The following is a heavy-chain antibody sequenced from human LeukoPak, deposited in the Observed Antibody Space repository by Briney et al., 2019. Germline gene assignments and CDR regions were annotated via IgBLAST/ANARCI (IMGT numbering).Heavy chain of an antibody. D-gene: IGHD3-10*01. J-gene: IGHJ4*02. CDR2: IYYTGST. V-gene: IGHV4-30-4*01. CDR3: ARSKGVYYASLSFYTREDF. Sequence: MTSETLSLTGSVSGGSISSGDYYWTWTRHPPGKGLEWIGYIYYTGSTYCNPSLKSRITISVDTSKNQFSLKLSSVTAADTAVYYCARSKGVYYASLSFYTREDFWGQGTLVTVSS. CDR1: GGSISSGDYY.